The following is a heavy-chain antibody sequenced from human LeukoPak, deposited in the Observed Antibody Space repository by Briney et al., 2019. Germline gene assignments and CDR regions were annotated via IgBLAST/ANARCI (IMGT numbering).Heavy chain of an antibody. Sequence: ASVKVSCKASGYTFTGYDLHWVRQAPGQGLEYMGWINPNNGDSKNTQTFQGRVTMTRDTSISTVYMELTRLRSDDTAVYYCARDRVSGGNDYWGQRTLVTVSS. J-gene: IGHJ4*02. CDR3: ARDRVSGGNDY. CDR1: GYTFTGYD. V-gene: IGHV1-2*02. D-gene: IGHD3-10*01. CDR2: INPNNGDS.